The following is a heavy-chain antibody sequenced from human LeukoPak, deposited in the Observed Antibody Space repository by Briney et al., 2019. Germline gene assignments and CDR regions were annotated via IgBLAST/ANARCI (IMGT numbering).Heavy chain of an antibody. CDR2: ISSSGSTI. D-gene: IGHD6-19*01. J-gene: IGHJ6*02. Sequence: PGGSLRLSCAASGSTFSDYYMSWIRQAPGKGLEWVSYISSSGSTIYYADSVKGRFTISRDNAKNSLYLQMNSLRAEDTAVYYCARDLSVAGGSKAYYYGMDVWGQGTTVPVSS. CDR3: ARDLSVAGGSKAYYYGMDV. CDR1: GSTFSDYY. V-gene: IGHV3-11*01.